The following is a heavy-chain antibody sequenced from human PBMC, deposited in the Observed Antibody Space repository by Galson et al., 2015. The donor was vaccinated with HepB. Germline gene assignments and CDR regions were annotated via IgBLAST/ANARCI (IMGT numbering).Heavy chain of an antibody. CDR2: ISWNSGSI. Sequence: SLRLSCAASGFTFDDYAMHWVRQAPGKGLGWVSGISWNSGSICYADSVKGRFTISRDNAKNSLYLQMNSLRAEDTALYYCAKDRDTAMVTAFDAFDIWGQGTMVTVSS. D-gene: IGHD5-18*01. CDR1: GFTFDDYA. J-gene: IGHJ3*02. V-gene: IGHV3-9*01. CDR3: AKDRDTAMVTAFDAFDI.